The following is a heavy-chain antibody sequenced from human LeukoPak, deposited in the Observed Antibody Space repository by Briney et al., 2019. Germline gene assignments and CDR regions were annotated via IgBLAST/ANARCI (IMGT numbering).Heavy chain of an antibody. V-gene: IGHV4-59*01. CDR3: ARSPLGYYDLDYYYMDV. CDR1: GGSISSYY. J-gene: IGHJ6*03. D-gene: IGHD3-3*01. Sequence: SETLSLTCTASGGSISSYYWSWIRQPPGKGLEWIGYIYYSGSTNYNPSLKSRVTISVDTSKNQFSLKLSSVTAADTAVYYCARSPLGYYDLDYYYMDVWGKGTTVTVSS. CDR2: IYYSGST.